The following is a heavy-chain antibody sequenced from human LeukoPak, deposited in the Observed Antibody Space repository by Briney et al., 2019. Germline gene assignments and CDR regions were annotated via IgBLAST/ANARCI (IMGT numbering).Heavy chain of an antibody. CDR1: GGSINSNNYY. CDR3: QSRYLEWLLEY. V-gene: IGHV4-39*01. J-gene: IGHJ4*02. D-gene: IGHD3-3*01. Sequence: KPSEALSLTCTVSGGSINSNNYYWGWIRQPPGKGLEWIGGIYSSGSAYYNPSLKSRVTISVDTSKNQFSLRLSSVTAADTAVYYCQSRYLEWLLEYWGQGTLVTVSS. CDR2: IYSSGSA.